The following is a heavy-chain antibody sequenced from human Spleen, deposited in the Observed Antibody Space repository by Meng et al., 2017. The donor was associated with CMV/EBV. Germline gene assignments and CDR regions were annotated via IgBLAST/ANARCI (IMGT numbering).Heavy chain of an antibody. J-gene: IGHJ4*02. Sequence: ASVKVSCKASGYTFTGYYMHWVRQAPGQGLEWMGWINPNSGGTNYAQKVQGRVTMTRDTSISTAYMELSRLRSDETAVYYCARGRSLGSSSSPTWDYWGQGTLVTVSS. CDR3: ARGRSLGSSSSPTWDY. CDR1: GYTFTGYY. V-gene: IGHV1-2*02. CDR2: INPNSGGT. D-gene: IGHD2-2*01.